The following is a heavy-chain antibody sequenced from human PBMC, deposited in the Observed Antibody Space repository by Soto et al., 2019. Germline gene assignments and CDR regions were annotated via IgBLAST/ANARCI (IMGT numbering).Heavy chain of an antibody. D-gene: IGHD6-13*01. CDR2: IQTGGGT. CDR3: TGRDINSWYDN. CDR1: GFTVSSKY. J-gene: IGHJ4*02. Sequence: GSLRLSCAVSGFTVSSKYISWVRQAPGKRLEWVSVIQTGGGTYYADSVKGRFTLSRDNSKNTVFLQLNTLRTEDTALYYCTGRDINSWYDNWGQGTLVTVSS. V-gene: IGHV3-66*01.